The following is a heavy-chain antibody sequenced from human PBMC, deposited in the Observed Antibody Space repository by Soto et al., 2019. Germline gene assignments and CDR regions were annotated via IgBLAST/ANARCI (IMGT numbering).Heavy chain of an antibody. V-gene: IGHV1-18*04. D-gene: IGHD2-15*01. J-gene: IGHJ6*02. CDR1: GYTFTSYG. CDR3: ARDRVAEGQYYYYGMDV. CDR2: ISAYNGNT. Sequence: RASVKVSCKASGYTFTSYGISWVRQAPGQGLEWMGWISAYNGNTNYAQKLQGRVTMTTDTSTSTAYMELRSLRSDDTAVYYCARDRVAEGQYYYYGMDVWGQGTTVTVSS.